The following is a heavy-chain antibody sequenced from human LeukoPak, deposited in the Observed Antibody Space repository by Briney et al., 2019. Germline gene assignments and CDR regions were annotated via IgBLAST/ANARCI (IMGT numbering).Heavy chain of an antibody. J-gene: IGHJ3*01. V-gene: IGHV4-61*02. CDR3: ARDGYCSSASCSDAFDL. CDR2: IYTSGST. CDR1: GGSINSGTYY. D-gene: IGHD2-2*03. Sequence: PSETLSLTCTVSGGSINSGTYYWSWIRQPAGKGLEWIGRIYTSGSTNYNPSLKSRVTISVDTSKNQFSLNLSSVTAADTAVYYCARDGYCSSASCSDAFDLWGQGTMVTVSS.